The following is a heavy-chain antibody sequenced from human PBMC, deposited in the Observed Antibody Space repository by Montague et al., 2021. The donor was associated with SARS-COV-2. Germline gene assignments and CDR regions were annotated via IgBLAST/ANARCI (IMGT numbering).Heavy chain of an antibody. CDR2: IYPGGNN. CDR1: GGPISSGYF. CDR3: ASVYTWYYYLDF. V-gene: IGHV4-61*02. J-gene: IGHJ4*02. Sequence: TLSLTCTVSGGPISSGYFYGCWIRQPAGKLLEWSSLIYPGGNNYYTPPLKSRVTISVDTSKNQFSLKLSSVTAADTAVYYCASVYTWYYYLDFWGRGTLVTVSS. D-gene: IGHD3-16*01.